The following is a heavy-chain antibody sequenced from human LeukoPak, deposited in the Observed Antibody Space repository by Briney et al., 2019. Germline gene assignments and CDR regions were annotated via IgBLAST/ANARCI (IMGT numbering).Heavy chain of an antibody. D-gene: IGHD6-13*01. CDR1: GFTFTDYW. Sequence: GGSLRLSCEVSGFTFTDYWMNWVRQAPGKGPQWVASIRQDGSEKTYVDSVKGRFTISRDNTKNSLSLQLNGLRAEDTAVYYCARDGAAAGLYFDLWGQGTLVTVSS. V-gene: IGHV3-7*01. J-gene: IGHJ4*01. CDR2: IRQDGSEK. CDR3: ARDGAAAGLYFDL.